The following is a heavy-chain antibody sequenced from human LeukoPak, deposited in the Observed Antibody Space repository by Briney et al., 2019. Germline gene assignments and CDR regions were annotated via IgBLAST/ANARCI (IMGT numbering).Heavy chain of an antibody. J-gene: IGHJ4*02. V-gene: IGHV1-18*04. CDR2: ISAYNGNT. Sequence: ASVTVSFKASGYTFTSYGISWVRQAPGQGLEWMGWISAYNGNTNYAQKLQGRVTITTDTSTSTAYMELRSLRSDDTAVYYCARPIGYCSSTSCRLYIDYWGQGTLVTVSS. CDR3: ARPIGYCSSTSCRLYIDY. CDR1: GYTFTSYG. D-gene: IGHD2-2*01.